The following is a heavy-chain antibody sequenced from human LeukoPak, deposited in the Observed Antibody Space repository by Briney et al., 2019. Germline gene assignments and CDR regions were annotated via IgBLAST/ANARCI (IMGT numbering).Heavy chain of an antibody. V-gene: IGHV4-34*01. CDR1: GGSFSGYY. Sequence: PSETLSLTCAVYGGSFSGYYWSWIRQPPGKGLEWIGEINHSGSTNYNPSLKSRVTISVDTSKNQFSLKLSSVTAADTAVYYCARGGDSSGYYYPVFDYWGQGTLVTVST. D-gene: IGHD3-22*01. CDR3: ARGGDSSGYYYPVFDY. J-gene: IGHJ4*02. CDR2: INHSGST.